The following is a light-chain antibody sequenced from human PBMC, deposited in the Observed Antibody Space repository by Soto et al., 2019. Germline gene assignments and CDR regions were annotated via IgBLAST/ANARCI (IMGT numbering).Light chain of an antibody. Sequence: DIQMTQSPSYLPTSVGDRVNITCRASQTIYNYVTWYQQKPGKAPRMLVFGATRVHNGIPSRFSGTGSETDFTLTINDVQPEDFATYFCQQTYTAPRTFGQGTTLEI. CDR3: QQTYTAPRT. J-gene: IGKJ2*01. V-gene: IGKV1-39*01. CDR2: GAT. CDR1: QTIYNY.